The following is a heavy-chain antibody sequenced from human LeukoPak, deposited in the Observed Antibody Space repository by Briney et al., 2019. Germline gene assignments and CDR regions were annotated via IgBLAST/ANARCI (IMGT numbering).Heavy chain of an antibody. CDR2: ISYDGSNK. CDR1: GFTFSSYA. V-gene: IGHV3-30-3*01. J-gene: IGHJ5*02. CDR3: ARGAPPATPGNWFDP. D-gene: IGHD2-15*01. Sequence: GGSLRLSCVASGFTFSSYAMHWVRQAPGKGLEWVAVISYDGSNKYYADSVKGRFTISRDNSKNTLYLQMNSLRAEDTAVYYCARGAPPATPGNWFDPWGQGTLVTVSS.